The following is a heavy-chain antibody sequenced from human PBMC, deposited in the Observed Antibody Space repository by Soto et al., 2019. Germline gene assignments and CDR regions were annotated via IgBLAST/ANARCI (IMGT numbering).Heavy chain of an antibody. CDR3: AGGVEEYYYYGMYV. Sequence: QVQLVQSGAEMKEPGSSVKVSCKASGGIFSSYGINWVRQAPGQGLEWMGGIIPVAAISGIANVAQRFQGRVTISADISTRTAYMELSGLTSDDTAFYYCAGGVEEYYYYGMYVWGQGTAVIFSS. CDR1: GGIFSSYG. V-gene: IGHV1-69*17. CDR2: IIPVAAISGIA. D-gene: IGHD3-3*01. J-gene: IGHJ6*02.